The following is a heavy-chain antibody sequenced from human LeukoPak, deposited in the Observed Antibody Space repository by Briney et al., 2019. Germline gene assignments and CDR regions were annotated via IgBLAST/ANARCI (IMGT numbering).Heavy chain of an antibody. J-gene: IGHJ2*01. CDR3: ARDPATLYGDYDWYFDL. CDR1: RGTFSRYA. CDR2: IIPMFGIA. V-gene: IGHV1-69*04. Sequence: SVKLSCKASRGTFSRYAISWVRQAPGQGLEWMGRIIPMFGIANYAQKFLGRVTITADKSTSTAYMELSSLRSEDTAVYYCARDPATLYGDYDWYFDLWGRGTLVIVSS. D-gene: IGHD4-17*01.